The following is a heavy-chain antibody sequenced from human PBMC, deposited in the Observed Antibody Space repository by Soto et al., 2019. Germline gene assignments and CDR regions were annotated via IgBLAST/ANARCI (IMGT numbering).Heavy chain of an antibody. CDR3: AKDLIYGYNSGPPFDS. CDR2: IGSRGDST. V-gene: IGHV3-23*01. CDR1: GFTFSSFA. D-gene: IGHD6-19*01. J-gene: IGHJ4*02. Sequence: EVHFLESGGGLVQPGGSLRLSCAASGFTFSSFAMSWVRQAPGKGLEWVSAIGSRGDSTYYADSVKGRITISRDNSKNTLYLQMNSLRAEDTAVYYCAKDLIYGYNSGPPFDSWGQGTLVTVCS.